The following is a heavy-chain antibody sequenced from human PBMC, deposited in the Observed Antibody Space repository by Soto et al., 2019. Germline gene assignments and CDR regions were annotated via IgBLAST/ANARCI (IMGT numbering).Heavy chain of an antibody. V-gene: IGHV3-72*01. Sequence: GGSLRLSCAASGFTFSDYYMNWVRQAPGKGLEWVGRTRNKANSYTTEYAASVKGRFSISRDDSENSLYLQMNSLKTEDTAMYYCARAYCSSTSCSRTFFDYWGQGTLVTVSS. CDR1: GFTFSDYY. J-gene: IGHJ4*02. CDR2: TRNKANSYTT. D-gene: IGHD2-2*01. CDR3: ARAYCSSTSCSRTFFDY.